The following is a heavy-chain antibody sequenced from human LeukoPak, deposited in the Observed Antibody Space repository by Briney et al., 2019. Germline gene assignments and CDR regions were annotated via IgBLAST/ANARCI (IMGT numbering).Heavy chain of an antibody. CDR1: GFIFTNYA. D-gene: IGHD4-11*01. Sequence: GGSLRLSCAASGFIFTNYAMIWVRQAPGKGLEWVSAISVSGATTYYADSVKGRFTLSRDNSKNTPYLQMNSLGAEDTALYYCAKVISSYAPYDGWGQGTLVTVSS. J-gene: IGHJ4*02. V-gene: IGHV3-23*01. CDR2: ISVSGATT. CDR3: AKVISSYAPYDG.